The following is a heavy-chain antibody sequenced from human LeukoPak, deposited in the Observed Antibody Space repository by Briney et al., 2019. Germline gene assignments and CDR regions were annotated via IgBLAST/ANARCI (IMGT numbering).Heavy chain of an antibody. CDR1: GGSFSGYY. Sequence: SETLTLTCAVYGGSFSGYYWSWIRQPPGKGLEWIGEINHSGSPNYNPSLKRRVTISVDTSKKQFSLKLSYVTAADTAGIYCWRGIPMTTVVTPGIFDYCGQGTLVTVSS. CDR2: INHSGSP. CDR3: WRGIPMTTVVTPGIFDY. J-gene: IGHJ4*02. D-gene: IGHD4-23*01. V-gene: IGHV4-34*01.